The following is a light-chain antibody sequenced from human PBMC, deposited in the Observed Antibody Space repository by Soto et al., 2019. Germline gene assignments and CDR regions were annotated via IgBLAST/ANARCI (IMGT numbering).Light chain of an antibody. CDR2: EVN. Sequence: QSALTQPASVSGSPGQSITISCTGTSSDVGGYNYVSWYQQHPGKAPKLMIYEVNNRPSGVSNRFSGSKSGNTASLTISGLQAEDEADYYCSSYTSSSTHYVFGTGTKLTVL. V-gene: IGLV2-14*01. CDR3: SSYTSSSTHYV. CDR1: SSDVGGYNY. J-gene: IGLJ1*01.